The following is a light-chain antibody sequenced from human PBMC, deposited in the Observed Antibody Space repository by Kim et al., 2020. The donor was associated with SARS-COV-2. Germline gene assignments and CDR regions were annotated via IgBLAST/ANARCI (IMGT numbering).Light chain of an antibody. CDR3: QVWHSTSDHRVV. J-gene: IGLJ2*01. CDR1: SVRSKS. V-gene: IGLV3-21*04. Sequence: GKTARITCGGNSVRSKSVHWYQHKPGQAPVLVISYDSDRPSGIPERYSGSNSGNTATLTISRVEAGDEADYYCQVWHSTSDHRVVFGGGTQLTVL. CDR2: YDS.